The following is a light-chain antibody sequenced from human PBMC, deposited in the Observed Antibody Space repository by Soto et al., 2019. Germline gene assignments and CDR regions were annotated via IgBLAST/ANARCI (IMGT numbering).Light chain of an antibody. CDR3: QQYNDWPLT. CDR1: QSVNSN. Sequence: EKVMTQSPAALSVSPGERATLSCRASQSVNSNLAWYQRKPGQAPRLLLYGASTRATCIPARFSGSASGTEFTLTSSSLQSEDSAVYYCQQYNDWPLTFGGGTKVEIK. CDR2: GAS. J-gene: IGKJ4*01. V-gene: IGKV3-15*01.